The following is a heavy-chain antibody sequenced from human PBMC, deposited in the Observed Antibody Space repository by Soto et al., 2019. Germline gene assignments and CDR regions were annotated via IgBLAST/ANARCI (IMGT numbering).Heavy chain of an antibody. Sequence: GGSLRLSCAASGFTFSSYAMHWVRQAPGKGQEWVAVISYDGSNKYYADSVKGRFTISRVNSKNTLYLQMNSPRAEDTAVYYCARAYCISTSCYRPYYYYYYGMDVWGQGTTVTVSS. J-gene: IGHJ6*02. D-gene: IGHD2-2*01. CDR2: ISYDGSNK. CDR1: GFTFSSYA. CDR3: ARAYCISTSCYRPYYYYYYGMDV. V-gene: IGHV3-30-3*01.